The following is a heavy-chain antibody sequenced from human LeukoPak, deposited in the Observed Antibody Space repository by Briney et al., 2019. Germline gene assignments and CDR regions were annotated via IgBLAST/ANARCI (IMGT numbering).Heavy chain of an antibody. CDR3: AREGLGTVNDAFDI. J-gene: IGHJ3*02. CDR1: GDSISSGGYY. Sequence: SETLSLTCTVSGDSISSGGYYWSWIRQHPGKGLEWIGYIYYSGSTYYNPSLKSRVTISVDTSKNQFSLKLSSVTAADTAVYYCAREGLGTVNDAFDIWGQGTMVTVSS. CDR2: IYYSGST. V-gene: IGHV4-31*03. D-gene: IGHD7-27*01.